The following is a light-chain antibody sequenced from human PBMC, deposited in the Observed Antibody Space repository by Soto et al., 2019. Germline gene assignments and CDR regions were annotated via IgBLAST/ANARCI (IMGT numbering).Light chain of an antibody. CDR3: QKYYTTPVT. V-gene: IGKV4-1*01. Sequence: DIVMTQSPDSLAVSLGERATINCKSSQTVLHGSTYLAWYQQKPGQPPKLLIYWASTRESGVPDLFSGSGSATDFTLTISSLQAEDVAVYYCQKYYTTPVTFGQGTKVEIK. J-gene: IGKJ1*01. CDR1: QTVLHGSTY. CDR2: WAS.